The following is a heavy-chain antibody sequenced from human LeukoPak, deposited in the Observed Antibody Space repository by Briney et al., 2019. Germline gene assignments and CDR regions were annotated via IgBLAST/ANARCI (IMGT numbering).Heavy chain of an antibody. CDR1: GGTFSSYA. D-gene: IGHD5-12*01. Sequence: GSSVKVPCKASGGTFSSYAISWVRQAPGQGLEWMGGIIPIFGTANYAQKFQGRVTITADKSTSTAYMELSSLRSEDTAVYYCARGADSGYVFDPWGQGTLVTVSS. V-gene: IGHV1-69*06. CDR2: IIPIFGTA. CDR3: ARGADSGYVFDP. J-gene: IGHJ5*02.